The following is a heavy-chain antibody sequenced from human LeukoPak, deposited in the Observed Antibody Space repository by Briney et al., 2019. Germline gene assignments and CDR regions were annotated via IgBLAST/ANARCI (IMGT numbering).Heavy chain of an antibody. CDR2: ISSSGSTI. V-gene: IGHV3-48*03. CDR3: ARESTAARFDY. Sequence: GGSLRLSCAASGFTFSSYEMNWVRQAPGKGVEWGSYISSSGSTIYYADSVKGRFTISRDNAKNSLYLQMNSLRAEDTAVYYCARESTAARFDYWGQGTLVTVSS. J-gene: IGHJ4*02. CDR1: GFTFSSYE. D-gene: IGHD6-6*01.